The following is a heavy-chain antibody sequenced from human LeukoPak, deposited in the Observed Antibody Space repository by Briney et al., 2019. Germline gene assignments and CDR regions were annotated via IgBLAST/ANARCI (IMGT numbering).Heavy chain of an antibody. CDR1: GGSISSSSYY. CDR3: ARDGDSSGYLPY. Sequence: PSETLSLTCTVSGGSISSSSYYWGWIRQPPGKGLEWIGSIYYSGSTYYNPSLKSRVTISVDTSKNQFSLKLSSVTAADTAVYYCARDGDSSGYLPYWGQGTLVTVSS. D-gene: IGHD3-22*01. CDR2: IYYSGST. V-gene: IGHV4-39*07. J-gene: IGHJ4*02.